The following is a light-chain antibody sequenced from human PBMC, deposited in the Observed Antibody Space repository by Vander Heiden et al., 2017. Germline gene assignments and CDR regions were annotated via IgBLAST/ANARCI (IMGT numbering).Light chain of an antibody. J-gene: IGLJ2*01. CDR1: SSDVGSYNL. CDR2: EVS. V-gene: IGLV2-23*02. CDR3: CSYAGSSTL. Sequence: QSALTQPASVSGSPRQSITISCTGNSSDVGSYNLVSWYQQHPCKAPKLMIYEVSKRPSGVSNRFSGSKSGNTASLTISGLQAEDEADYYCCSYAGSSTLFGGGTKLTVL.